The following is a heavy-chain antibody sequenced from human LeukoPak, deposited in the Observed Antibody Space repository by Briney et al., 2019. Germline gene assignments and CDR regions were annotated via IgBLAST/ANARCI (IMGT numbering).Heavy chain of an antibody. D-gene: IGHD1-20*01. J-gene: IGHJ4*02. CDR1: GFTVSSNY. Sequence: SGGSLRLSCAASGFTVSSNYMSWVRQAPGKGLEWVSVIYSGGSTYYADSVKGRFTISRDNSKNTLYLQMNSLRAEDTAVYYCAKEAHNWNDKELDYWGQGTLVTVSS. CDR2: IYSGGST. V-gene: IGHV3-53*05. CDR3: AKEAHNWNDKELDY.